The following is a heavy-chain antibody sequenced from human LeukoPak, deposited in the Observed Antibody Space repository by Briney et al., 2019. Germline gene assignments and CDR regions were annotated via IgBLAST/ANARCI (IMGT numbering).Heavy chain of an antibody. CDR1: GFTVSSNY. CDR2: IYSGGST. CDR3: ARSVLEWYYFDY. Sequence: GGSLRLSCAASGFTVSSNYMSWVRQAPGKGLEWVSVIYSGGSTYYADSVKGRFTISRDNSKNTLYLQMNSLRAEDTAVYYCARSVLEWYYFDYWGQGTLVTVSS. V-gene: IGHV3-66*01. D-gene: IGHD3-3*01. J-gene: IGHJ4*02.